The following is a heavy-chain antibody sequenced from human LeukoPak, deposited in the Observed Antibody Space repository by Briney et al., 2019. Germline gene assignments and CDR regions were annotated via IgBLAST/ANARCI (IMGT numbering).Heavy chain of an antibody. J-gene: IGHJ4*02. CDR2: IYYSGST. CDR1: GGSISSSSYY. V-gene: IGHV4-39*01. CDR3: ARLHYSSWSFDY. Sequence: KPSETLSLTCTVSGGSISSSSYYWGWIRQPPGKGLEWIGSIYYSGSTYYNPSLKSRVTISVDTSKNQFSLKLSSVTAADTAPYYCARLHYSSWSFDYWGQGTLVTVSS. D-gene: IGHD6-6*01.